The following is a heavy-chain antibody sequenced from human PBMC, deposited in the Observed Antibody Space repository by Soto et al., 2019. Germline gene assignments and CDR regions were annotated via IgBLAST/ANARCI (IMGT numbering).Heavy chain of an antibody. CDR2: IYYSGST. J-gene: IGHJ6*03. D-gene: IGHD3-3*01. CDR3: ARQGAIFGVPYYYYYYMDV. V-gene: IGHV4-39*01. CDR1: GGSISSSSYY. Sequence: SETLSLTCTVSGGSISSSSYYWGWIRQPPGKGLEWIGSIYYSGSTYYNPSLKSRVTISVDTSKNQFSLKLSSVTAADTAVYYCARQGAIFGVPYYYYYYMDVWGKGTTVTVSS.